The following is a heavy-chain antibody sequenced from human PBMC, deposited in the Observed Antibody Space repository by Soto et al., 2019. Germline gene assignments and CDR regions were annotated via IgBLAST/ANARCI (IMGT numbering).Heavy chain of an antibody. CDR1: GGSISSGGYY. Sequence: QVQLQESGPGLVKPSQTLSLTCTVSGGSISSGGYYWSWIRQHPGKDLEWIGYIYYSGSTYYNPSLKSRVTISVDTSKNQFSLKLSSVTAADTAVYYCARASTAARTYYYYGMDVWGQGTTVTVSS. CDR2: IYYSGST. CDR3: ARASTAARTYYYYGMDV. J-gene: IGHJ6*02. D-gene: IGHD2-15*01. V-gene: IGHV4-31*03.